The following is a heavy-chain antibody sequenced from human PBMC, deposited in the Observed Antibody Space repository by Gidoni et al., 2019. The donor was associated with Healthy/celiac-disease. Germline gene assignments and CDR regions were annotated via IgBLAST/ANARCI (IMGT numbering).Heavy chain of an antibody. V-gene: IGHV1-69*06. CDR3: ASYCSSTSCYMDFYYYYGMDV. CDR1: GGTFRRYA. D-gene: IGHD2-2*02. J-gene: IGHJ6*02. Sequence: QVQLVQAGAGVKKPGSAGKVSCNASGGTFRRYAIRWVRQAPGQWLEWMGGITPIFGTANFAQKFQGRVTITADKSTSTAYMELSSLRSEDTAVYYCASYCSSTSCYMDFYYYYGMDVWGQGTTVTVSS. CDR2: ITPIFGTA.